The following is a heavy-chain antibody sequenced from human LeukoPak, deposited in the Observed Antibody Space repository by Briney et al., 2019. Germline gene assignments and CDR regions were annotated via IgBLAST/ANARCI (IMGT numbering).Heavy chain of an antibody. CDR1: GFTFSSYA. CDR2: ISGSGGST. CDR3: AKTTSLLGGPNGYGDYVDY. V-gene: IGHV3-23*01. D-gene: IGHD4-17*01. J-gene: IGHJ4*02. Sequence: GGSLRLSCAASGFTFSSYAMSWVRQAPGKGLEWVSAISGSGGSTYYADSVKGRFTISRDNSKNTLYLQMNSLRAEDTAVYYCAKTTSLLGGPNGYGDYVDYWGQGTLVTVSS.